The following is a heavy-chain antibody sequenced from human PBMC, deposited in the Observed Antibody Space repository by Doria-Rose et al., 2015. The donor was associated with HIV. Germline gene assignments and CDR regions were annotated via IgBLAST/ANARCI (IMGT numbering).Heavy chain of an antibody. CDR1: GFTSSSHR. CDR3: ATGVTLDY. Sequence: QLVQSGGGLVRPGGSLRLSCATSGFTSSSHRINWVRQAPGKGLEWVYSISSTSASINYADSVRGRFTISRDNARNSLYLQMDSLRAEDTAIYYCATGVTLDYWGQGTLVTVSS. V-gene: IGHV3-21*01. J-gene: IGHJ4*02. CDR2: ISSTSASI. D-gene: IGHD3-10*01.